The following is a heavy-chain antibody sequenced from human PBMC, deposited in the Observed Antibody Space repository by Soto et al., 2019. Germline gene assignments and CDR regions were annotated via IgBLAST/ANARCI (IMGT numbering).Heavy chain of an antibody. CDR3: AAQRGGGGY. V-gene: IGHV3-53*01. D-gene: IGHD6-25*01. J-gene: IGHJ4*02. Sequence: EVQLVESGGGLIQPGGSLRLSCAVSGFTVSNNYMSWVRQAPGKGLEGVSVIYSGGYTAYGDSVKGRFTISRDNSKNTLFLQKKSQRAGDPAVFYWAAQRGGGGYWGQGTLVTVSS. CDR2: IYSGGYT. CDR1: GFTVSNNY.